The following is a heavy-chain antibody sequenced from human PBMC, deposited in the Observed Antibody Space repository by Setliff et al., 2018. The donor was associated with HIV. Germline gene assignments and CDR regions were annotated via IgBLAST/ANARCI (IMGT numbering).Heavy chain of an antibody. Sequence: ASVKVSCKASGYTFTNYGISWLRQAPGQGLEWMGWISAYNGDTKSTQKFQGRVTMTTDTSTTIAYMELRSLRSDDTAVYYCARNSFPRTVTGTGPLFDSWGQGTLVTVSS. V-gene: IGHV1-18*01. CDR1: GYTFTNYG. D-gene: IGHD6-19*01. CDR3: ARNSFPRTVTGTGPLFDS. CDR2: ISAYNGDT. J-gene: IGHJ4*02.